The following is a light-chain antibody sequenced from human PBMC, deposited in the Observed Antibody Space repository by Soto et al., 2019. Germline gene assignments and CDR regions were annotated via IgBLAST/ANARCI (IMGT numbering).Light chain of an antibody. V-gene: IGLV3-1*01. CDR3: QAWDGSPVV. J-gene: IGLJ2*01. Sequence: SYELTQPPSVSVSPGQTASITCSGDKLGDKYVYWYQQKRGQSPVLVMYQDNKLPSGFPERFSGSNSGNTATLTISGTQPMDEADYHCQAWDGSPVVFGGGTKLTVL. CDR2: QDN. CDR1: KLGDKY.